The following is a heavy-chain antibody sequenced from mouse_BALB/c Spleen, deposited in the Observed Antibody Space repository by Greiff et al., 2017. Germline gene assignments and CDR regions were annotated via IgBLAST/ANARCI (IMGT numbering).Heavy chain of an antibody. CDR2: INPSTGYT. V-gene: IGHV1-7*01. Sequence: QVQLKESGAELAKPGASVKMSCKASGYTFTSYWMHWVKQRPGQGLEWIGYINPSTGYTEYNQKFKDKATLTADKSSSTAYMQLSSLTSEDSAVYYCARSGVRYRYYYAMDYWGQGTSVTVSS. CDR1: GYTFTSYW. D-gene: IGHD1-1*01. J-gene: IGHJ4*01. CDR3: ARSGVRYRYYYAMDY.